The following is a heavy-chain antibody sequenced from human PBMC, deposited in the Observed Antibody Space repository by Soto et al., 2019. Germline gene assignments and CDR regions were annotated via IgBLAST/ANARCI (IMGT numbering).Heavy chain of an antibody. J-gene: IGHJ5*02. CDR2: INHSGST. Sequence: SDTLSLTCAVYGGSFSGYYWTWIRQPPGTGLEWIWEINHSGSTNYNPSLKSRVTISVDTSKNQFSLKLTSVTAADTAVYYCARSVFPWGQGTLVTVS. CDR3: ARSVFP. CDR1: GGSFSGYY. V-gene: IGHV4-34*01.